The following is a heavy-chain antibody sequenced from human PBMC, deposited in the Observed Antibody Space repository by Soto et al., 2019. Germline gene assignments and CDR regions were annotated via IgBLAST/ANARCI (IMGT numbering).Heavy chain of an antibody. CDR3: ARGRPSCSGGSCVVGDFDY. V-gene: IGHV4-34*01. J-gene: IGHJ4*02. D-gene: IGHD2-15*01. CDR2: INHSGST. Sequence: QVQLKQWGAGLLKPSETLSLTCAVYDGSFIGYYWSWIRQPPGKGLEWIGEINHSGSTNYNPSLKSRVTISVDTSKNQFSLNLSSVTAADTAVYYCARGRPSCSGGSCVVGDFDYWGQGTLVTVSS. CDR1: DGSFIGYY.